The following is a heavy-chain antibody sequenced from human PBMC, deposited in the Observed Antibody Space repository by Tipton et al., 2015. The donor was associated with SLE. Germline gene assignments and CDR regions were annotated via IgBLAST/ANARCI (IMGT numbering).Heavy chain of an antibody. CDR2: IYTGGNT. J-gene: IGHJ4*02. CDR1: GGSINTYY. D-gene: IGHD2-2*01. CDR3: VVCSPSSCSYFDY. Sequence: TLSLTCTVSGGSINTYYWAWVRQPAGKGLEWIGRIYTGGNTKYNTSLESRVSLSVDTSRGQFFLEMRSVTAADTAVYYCVVCSPSSCSYFDYWGQGRLVTVSS. V-gene: IGHV4-4*07.